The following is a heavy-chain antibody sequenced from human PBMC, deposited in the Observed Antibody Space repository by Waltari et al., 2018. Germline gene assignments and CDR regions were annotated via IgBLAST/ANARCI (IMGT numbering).Heavy chain of an antibody. D-gene: IGHD6-19*01. CDR1: GFTFSSYA. CDR2: ISYDGSNK. V-gene: IGHV3-30-3*01. Sequence: QVQLVESGGGVVQPGRSLRLSCAASGFTFSSYAMHWVRQAPGKGLEWVAVISYDGSNKYYADSVKGRYTISRDNSKNTLYLQMNSLRAEDTAVYYCARAPKQYSSGWYGDYWGQGTLVTVSS. J-gene: IGHJ4*02. CDR3: ARAPKQYSSGWYGDY.